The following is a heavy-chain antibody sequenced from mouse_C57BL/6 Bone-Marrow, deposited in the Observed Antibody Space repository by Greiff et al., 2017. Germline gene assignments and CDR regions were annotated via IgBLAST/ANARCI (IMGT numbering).Heavy chain of an antibody. CDR1: GFNIKNTY. V-gene: IGHV14-3*01. CDR2: IDPADGDT. D-gene: IGHD1-1*01. J-gene: IGHJ1*03. Sequence: EVKLQESVAELVRPGASVKLSCTASGFNIKNTYMHWVKQRPEQGLEWIGRIDPADGDTKYAPKFQGKATITADTSSNTAYLQLSSLTSEDTAIYYCARADYGSSYGWYFDVWGTGTTVTVSS. CDR3: ARADYGSSYGWYFDV.